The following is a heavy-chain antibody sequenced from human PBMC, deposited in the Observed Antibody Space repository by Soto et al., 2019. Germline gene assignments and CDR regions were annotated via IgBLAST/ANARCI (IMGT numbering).Heavy chain of an antibody. CDR3: VSYVLTMIVGYYYYGMDV. V-gene: IGHV5-10-1*01. J-gene: IGHJ6*02. D-gene: IGHD3-22*01. Sequence: CESLKISCKGSGYSFTSYWISRVRQMHGKGQEWMGRIHPSDSDTIYSPSFQGHLTSAADKSISTAYRQWRSLKPSNTAPYHCVSYVLTMIVGYYYYGMDVWGQGTTVTVSS. CDR2: IHPSDSDT. CDR1: GYSFTSYW.